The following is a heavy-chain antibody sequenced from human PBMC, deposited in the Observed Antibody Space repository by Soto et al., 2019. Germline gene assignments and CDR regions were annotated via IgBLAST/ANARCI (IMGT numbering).Heavy chain of an antibody. J-gene: IGHJ3*02. CDR3: AKESYYDSSDYNAFDI. D-gene: IGHD3-22*01. Sequence: PGGSLRLSCAASGFSFGSYGMTWVRQAPGKGLEWVSTVSGSGGTTYYAASVKGRFTISRDNSKNMLYLQMNSLRAEDTAIYYCAKESYYDSSDYNAFDIWGPGTMVTVSS. CDR2: VSGSGGTT. CDR1: GFSFGSYG. V-gene: IGHV3-23*01.